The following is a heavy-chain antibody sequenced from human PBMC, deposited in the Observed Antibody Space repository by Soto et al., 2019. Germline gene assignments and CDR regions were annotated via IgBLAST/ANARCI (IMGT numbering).Heavy chain of an antibody. CDR3: ARDKITGLFDY. D-gene: IGHD2-8*02. Sequence: ASVKVSCKASGYTFTSYAMHWVRQAPGQRLEWMGWINAGNSDTKYSQKFQGRVTITSDTSASTAYMELSSLRSEDTAVYYCARDKITGLFDYWGQGTLVTVS. J-gene: IGHJ4*02. V-gene: IGHV1-3*01. CDR1: GYTFTSYA. CDR2: INAGNSDT.